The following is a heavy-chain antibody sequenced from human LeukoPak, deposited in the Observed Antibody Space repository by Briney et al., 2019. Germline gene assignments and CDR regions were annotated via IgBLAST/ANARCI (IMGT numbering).Heavy chain of an antibody. CDR2: IRYDGSNK. J-gene: IGHJ2*01. CDR1: GFTFSSYG. D-gene: IGHD3-3*01. V-gene: IGHV3-30*02. Sequence: QAGGSLRLSCAASGFTFSSYGMHWVRQAPGKGLEWVAFIRYDGSNKYYADSVKGRFTISRDNSKNTLYLQMNSLRAEDTAVYYCAKSRSRWHDFPDLWGRGTLVTVSS. CDR3: AKSRSRWHDFPDL.